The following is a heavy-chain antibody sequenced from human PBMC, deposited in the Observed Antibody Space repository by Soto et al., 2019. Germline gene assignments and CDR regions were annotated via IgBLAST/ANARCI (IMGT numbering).Heavy chain of an antibody. CDR1: EFTFIAYA. CDR2: ISGSGDIT. J-gene: IGHJ4*02. CDR3: AKPWVPSRTYRPPRFDY. V-gene: IGHV3-23*01. D-gene: IGHD3-16*02. Sequence: GWSLRLSCASSEFTFIAYAMTWVRQAPGRGLQWVASISGSGDITYYADSVKGRFTISRDNAGNTLYLQMNNLRAEDTALYYCAKPWVPSRTYRPPRFDYWGRGTLVTVSS.